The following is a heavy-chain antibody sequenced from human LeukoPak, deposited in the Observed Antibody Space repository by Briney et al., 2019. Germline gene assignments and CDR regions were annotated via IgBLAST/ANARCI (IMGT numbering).Heavy chain of an antibody. J-gene: IGHJ4*02. V-gene: IGHV3-74*01. CDR2: INSDGSST. CDR1: GFTFSSYW. CDR3: ARGESRYSGYDYGY. Sequence: PGGSLRLSCAASGFTFSSYWMHWVRQAPGKGLVWVSRINSDGSSTSYADSVKGRFTISRDNAKNTLYLQMNSLRAEDTAVYYCARGESRYSGYDYGYWGQGTLVTVSS. D-gene: IGHD5-12*01.